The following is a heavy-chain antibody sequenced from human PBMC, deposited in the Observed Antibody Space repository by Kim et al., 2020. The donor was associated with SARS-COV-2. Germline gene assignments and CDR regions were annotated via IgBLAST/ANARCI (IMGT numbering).Heavy chain of an antibody. J-gene: IGHJ1*01. CDR3: AKALHLARARSPIQH. D-gene: IGHD6-6*01. V-gene: IGHV3-23*01. CDR2: ISGSGGST. Sequence: GGSLRLSCAASGFTFSSYAMSWVRQAPGKGLEWVSAISGSGGSTYYADSVKGRFTISRDNSKNTLYLQMNSLRAEDTAVYYCAKALHLARARSPIQHWGQGTLVTLSS. CDR1: GFTFSSYA.